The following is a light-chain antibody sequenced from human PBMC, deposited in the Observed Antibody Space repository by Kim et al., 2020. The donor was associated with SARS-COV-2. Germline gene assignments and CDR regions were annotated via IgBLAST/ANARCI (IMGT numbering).Light chain of an antibody. CDR3: QQYAASPFT. J-gene: IGKJ4*01. CDR2: DAS. V-gene: IGKV3-20*01. CDR1: QSVSGSH. Sequence: SAGERATLSCRASQSVSGSHLAWYKQKPGQTPRILIYDASSRVTGISDRFSGSGSGTDFTLTISRLQPEDFAVYYCQQYAASPFTFGGGTKVDIK.